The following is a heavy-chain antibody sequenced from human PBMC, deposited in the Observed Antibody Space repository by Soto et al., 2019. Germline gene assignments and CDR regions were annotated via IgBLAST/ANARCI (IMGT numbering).Heavy chain of an antibody. J-gene: IGHJ6*02. CDR1: GYIFTDYY. CDR2: INPNSGGT. V-gene: IGHV1-2*06. D-gene: IGHD2-15*01. Sequence: ASVKVSCKASGYIFTDYYMHWVRQAPGQELGWMGRINPNSGGTNYAQKFQGRVTMTRDTSISTAYTELSSLRSEDTAVYYCARGSGGSSYYYYGMDVWGQGTTVTVSS. CDR3: ARGSGGSSYYYYGMDV.